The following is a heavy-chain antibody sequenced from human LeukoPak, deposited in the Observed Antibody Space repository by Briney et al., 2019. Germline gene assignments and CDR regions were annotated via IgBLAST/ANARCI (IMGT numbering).Heavy chain of an antibody. D-gene: IGHD3-10*01. J-gene: IGHJ6*02. V-gene: IGHV3-30*18. CDR1: GSTFSSYG. Sequence: GGSLRLSCAASGSTFSSYGMHWVRQAPGKGLEWVAVISYDGSNKYYADSVKGRFTISRDNSKNTLYLQMNSLRAEDTAVYYCAKDDFGITMVRGVINPRYGMDVWGQGTTVTVSS. CDR3: AKDDFGITMVRGVINPRYGMDV. CDR2: ISYDGSNK.